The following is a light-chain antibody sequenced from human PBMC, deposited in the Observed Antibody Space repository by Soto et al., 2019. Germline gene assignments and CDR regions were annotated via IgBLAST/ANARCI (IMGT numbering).Light chain of an antibody. CDR1: QSISSY. CDR3: QQGHSTPLT. Sequence: DIQMTQSPSSLSASVGDRVTITCRASQSISSYLNWYQQKPGKAPKVVISGASSLQSGVPLRFSGSGSGTDFTLTISSLQSEDFASYYCQQGHSTPLTFGGGTKVEIK. V-gene: IGKV1-39*01. J-gene: IGKJ4*01. CDR2: GAS.